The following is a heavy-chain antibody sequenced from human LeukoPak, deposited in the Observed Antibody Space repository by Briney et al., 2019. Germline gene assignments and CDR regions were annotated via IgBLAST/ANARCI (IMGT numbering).Heavy chain of an antibody. CDR2: IYHSGST. D-gene: IGHD3-10*01. CDR1: GYSISSGYY. V-gene: IGHV4-38-2*02. J-gene: IGHJ3*02. CDR3: ARALGGSGPGDALDI. Sequence: SETLSLTCTVSGYSISSGYYWGWIRQPPGKGLEWIGSIYHSGSTYYNPSLKSRVTISVDTSKNQFSLKLSSVTAADTAVYYCARALGGSGPGDALDIWGQGTMVTVSS.